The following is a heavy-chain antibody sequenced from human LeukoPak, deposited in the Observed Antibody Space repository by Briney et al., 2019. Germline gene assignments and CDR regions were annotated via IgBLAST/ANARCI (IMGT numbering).Heavy chain of an antibody. CDR3: ARTAGWSYGFDY. Sequence: PSDTLSLTCTVSGGSISTGGYYWTWIRQHPGKGLEWMGYIYNSGTTYYNPSLESRVTISGDTSKNQFSLKLNSVTAADTAVYYCARTAGWSYGFDYWGQGTLVTVSS. CDR2: IYNSGTT. J-gene: IGHJ4*02. D-gene: IGHD5-18*01. V-gene: IGHV4-31*03. CDR1: GGSISTGGYY.